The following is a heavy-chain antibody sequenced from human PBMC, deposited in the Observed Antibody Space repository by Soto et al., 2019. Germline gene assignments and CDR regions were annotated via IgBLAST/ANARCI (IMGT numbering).Heavy chain of an antibody. J-gene: IGHJ6*03. CDR3: TRDRDIVVVPADYYYYYYYMDV. D-gene: IGHD2-2*01. V-gene: IGHV3-49*03. CDR2: IRSKAYGGTT. CDR1: GFTFGDYA. Sequence: GGSLRLSCTASGFTFGDYAMSWFRQAPGKGLEWVGFIRSKAYGGTTEYAESVKGRFTISRDDSKSIAYLQMNSLKTEDTAVYYCTRDRDIVVVPADYYYYYYYMDVWGKGTTVTVSS.